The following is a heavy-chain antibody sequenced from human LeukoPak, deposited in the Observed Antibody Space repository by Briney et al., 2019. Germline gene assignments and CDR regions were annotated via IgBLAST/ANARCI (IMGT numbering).Heavy chain of an antibody. CDR2: ISWDSQTR. CDR3: AKDTEQWLVHVYS. CDR1: GFTFDDYA. Sequence: ARSLRLSCVGSGFTFDDYALHWVRQAPGKGLECVSGISWDSQTRDYAYSVRGRFTISRDNAKNSLYLQMESLTTDDTAFYYCAKDTEQWLVHVYSWGQGTRVTVSS. J-gene: IGHJ4*02. D-gene: IGHD6-19*01. V-gene: IGHV3-9*01.